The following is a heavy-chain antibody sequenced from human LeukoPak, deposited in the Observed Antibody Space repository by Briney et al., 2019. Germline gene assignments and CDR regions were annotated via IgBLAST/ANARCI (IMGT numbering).Heavy chain of an antibody. CDR1: GGSISSGSYY. J-gene: IGHJ4*02. V-gene: IGHV4-61*02. Sequence: PSQTLSLTCTVSGGSISSGSYYWSWIRQPAGKGLEWIGRIYTSGSTNYNPSLKSRVTISVDTSKNQFSLKLSSVTAADTAVYYCARWAGIAAAFDYWGQGTLVTVSS. D-gene: IGHD6-13*01. CDR3: ARWAGIAAAFDY. CDR2: IYTSGST.